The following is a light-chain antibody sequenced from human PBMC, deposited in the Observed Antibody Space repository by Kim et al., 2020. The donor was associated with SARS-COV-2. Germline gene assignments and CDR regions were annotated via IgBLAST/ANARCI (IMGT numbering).Light chain of an antibody. V-gene: IGLV2-14*01. CDR2: EVT. CDR1: SSDVGGHNH. Sequence: QSALTQPDSVSGSPGQSITISCTGTSSDVGGHNHVSWYQQHPGKAPQLMIYEVTKRPSGVADRLSGSKSGNTASLTISGLQAEDEGVYYCCSYTNSGTYVFGSGTKITVL. CDR3: CSYTNSGTYV. J-gene: IGLJ1*01.